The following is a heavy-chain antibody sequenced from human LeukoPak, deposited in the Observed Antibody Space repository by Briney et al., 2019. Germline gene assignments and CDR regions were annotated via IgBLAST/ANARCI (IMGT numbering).Heavy chain of an antibody. J-gene: IGHJ5*02. CDR1: GFGVINYN. Sequence: GGSLTLSCAGSGFGVINYNMTWVRQAPGKGLEWVANIKQDGSEKTYVDSVKGRFTISRDNAKNSIFLQMNSLRVEDMAMYYCVRDGGTDWYDPWGQGTLVSVSS. CDR2: IKQDGSEK. CDR3: VRDGGTDWYDP. V-gene: IGHV3-7*01. D-gene: IGHD3-16*01.